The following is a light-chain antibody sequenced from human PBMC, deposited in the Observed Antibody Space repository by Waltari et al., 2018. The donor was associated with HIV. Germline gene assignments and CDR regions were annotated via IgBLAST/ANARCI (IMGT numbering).Light chain of an antibody. CDR3: GSYAGSNAYV. CDR2: EVS. V-gene: IGLV2-23*02. Sequence: QSALTQPASVSGSPGQSLTISCTGTSNDVGYYNLVSWYQQDPGKAPNVMIYEVSKRASVVSNRFSGSKSGNTASLTISGRQAEDEADYYCGSYAGSNAYVFGIGTKVTVL. J-gene: IGLJ1*01. CDR1: SNDVGYYNL.